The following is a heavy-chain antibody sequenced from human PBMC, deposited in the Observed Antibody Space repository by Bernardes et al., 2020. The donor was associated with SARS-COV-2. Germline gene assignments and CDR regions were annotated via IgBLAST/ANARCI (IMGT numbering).Heavy chain of an antibody. Sequence: GESLKISCKTSGYSFTSYWIGWVRQKPGKGLEWMGLIYPGGSQTTYSPSFRGQVTVSADKSITTAYLQWSSLKASDTAMYYCVRAYYDALTGYYIEGVWFGPWGQGTLVTVSS. CDR1: GYSFTSYW. CDR3: VRAYYDALTGYYIEGVWFGP. V-gene: IGHV5-51*01. CDR2: IYPGGSQT. J-gene: IGHJ5*02. D-gene: IGHD3-9*01.